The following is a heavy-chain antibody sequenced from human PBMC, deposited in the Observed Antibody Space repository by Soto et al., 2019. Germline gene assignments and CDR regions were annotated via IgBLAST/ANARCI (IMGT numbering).Heavy chain of an antibody. CDR3: ARGRVRIYSSIAALYLDY. J-gene: IGHJ4*02. D-gene: IGHD6-6*01. CDR2: INHSGST. V-gene: IGHV4-34*01. CDR1: GGSFSGYY. Sequence: SETLSLTCAVYGGSFSGYYWSWIRQPPGKGLEWIGEINHSGSTNYNPSLKSRVTISVDTSKNQFSMNLSSVTAADTAVYYCARGRVRIYSSIAALYLDYWGQGTLVTVSS.